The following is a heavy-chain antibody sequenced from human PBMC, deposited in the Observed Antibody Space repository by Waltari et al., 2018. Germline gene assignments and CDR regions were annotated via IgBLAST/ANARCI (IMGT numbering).Heavy chain of an antibody. CDR3: ARGRRFGGGWYGYY. D-gene: IGHD6-19*01. Sequence: QVQLVQSGAEVKKPGASVKVSCKASGYTFTSYDINWVRQATGQGLEWMGWMTPNSGNTGYAQKFQGRVTMTSNTSISTAYMELSSLRSEDTAVYYCARGRRFGGGWYGYYWGQGTLVTVSS. CDR1: GYTFTSYD. CDR2: MTPNSGNT. V-gene: IGHV1-8*01. J-gene: IGHJ4*02.